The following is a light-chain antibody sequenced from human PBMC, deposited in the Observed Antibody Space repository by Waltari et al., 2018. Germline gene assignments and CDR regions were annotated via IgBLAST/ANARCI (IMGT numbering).Light chain of an antibody. CDR1: QSVSRT. CDR2: DAS. V-gene: IGKV3-20*01. CDR3: QKYGTLPAT. J-gene: IGKJ1*01. Sequence: GERATLSCRASQSVSRTLAWYQQKPGQAPRLLIYDASSRATGIPDRFSGSGSGTDFSLTISRLEPEDFAVYYCQKYGTLPATFGQGIKVEIK.